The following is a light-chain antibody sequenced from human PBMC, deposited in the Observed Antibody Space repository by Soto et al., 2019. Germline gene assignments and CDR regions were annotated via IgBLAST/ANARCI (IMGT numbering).Light chain of an antibody. CDR2: KAS. CDR1: QSIGTW. Sequence: DIQMTQSPSTLSASVGDRVTITCRASQSIGTWLAWYQQKPGKAPNLLIYKASTLESGVPSRFSGSESGTEFTLTISSLQPDDFATYYCQQYNTYSTFGQGTKVEIK. CDR3: QQYNTYST. V-gene: IGKV1-5*03. J-gene: IGKJ1*01.